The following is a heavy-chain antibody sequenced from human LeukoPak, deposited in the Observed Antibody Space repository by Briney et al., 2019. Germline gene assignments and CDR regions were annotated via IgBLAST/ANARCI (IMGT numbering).Heavy chain of an antibody. Sequence: GGSLRLSCAASGFTFSSYSMNWVRQAPGKGLEWVSSISSSSSYIYYADSVKGRFTISRDNAKNSLYLRMNSLRAEDTAVYYCARDGAYDSSGYSNFDYWGQGTLVTVSS. CDR3: ARDGAYDSSGYSNFDY. J-gene: IGHJ4*02. D-gene: IGHD3-22*01. CDR1: GFTFSSYS. V-gene: IGHV3-21*01. CDR2: ISSSSSYI.